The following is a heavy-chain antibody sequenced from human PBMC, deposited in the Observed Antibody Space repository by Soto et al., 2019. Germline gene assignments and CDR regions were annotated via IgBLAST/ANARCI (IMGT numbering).Heavy chain of an antibody. CDR1: GFTFSSYA. V-gene: IGHV3-23*01. J-gene: IGHJ6*02. D-gene: IGHD4-4*01. CDR3: AKSIDYKGSIGYYYYGMDV. CDR2: ISGSGGST. Sequence: GGSLRLSCAASGFTFSSYAMSWVRQAPGKGLEWVSAISGSGGSTYYADSVKGRFTISRDNSKNTLYLQMNSLRAEDTAVYYCAKSIDYKGSIGYYYYGMDVWGQGTTVTVSS.